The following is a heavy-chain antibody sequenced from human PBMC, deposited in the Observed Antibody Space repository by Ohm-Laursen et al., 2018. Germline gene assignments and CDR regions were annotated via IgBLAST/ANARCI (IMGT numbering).Heavy chain of an antibody. Sequence: SDTLSLTCAVYGGSFSGYYWSWIRQPPGKGLEWIGEINHSGSTNYNPSLKSRVTISVDTSKNQFSLKLSSVTAADTAVYYCARGTYYDFWSGYFYWYFDLWGRGTLVTVSS. D-gene: IGHD3-3*01. CDR1: GGSFSGYY. V-gene: IGHV4-34*01. CDR2: INHSGST. J-gene: IGHJ2*01. CDR3: ARGTYYDFWSGYFYWYFDL.